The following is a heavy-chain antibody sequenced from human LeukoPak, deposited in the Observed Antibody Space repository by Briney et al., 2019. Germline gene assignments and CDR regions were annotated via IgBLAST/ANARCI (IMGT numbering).Heavy chain of an antibody. Sequence: SVKVSCKASGGTFSSYAISWVRQAPGQGLEWMGRIIPILGIANYAQKFQGRVTMTRNTSISTAYMELSSLRSEDTAVYYCARGREGYSGYDGGGHWGQGTLVTVSS. J-gene: IGHJ4*02. CDR1: GGTFSSYA. CDR2: IIPILGIA. V-gene: IGHV1-69*04. D-gene: IGHD5-12*01. CDR3: ARGREGYSGYDGGGH.